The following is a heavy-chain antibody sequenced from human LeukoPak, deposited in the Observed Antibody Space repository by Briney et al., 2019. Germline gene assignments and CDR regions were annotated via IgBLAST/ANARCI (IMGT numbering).Heavy chain of an antibody. CDR1: GGSFRGHY. CDR2: INHSGST. J-gene: IGHJ3*02. V-gene: IGHV4-34*01. D-gene: IGHD3-22*01. CDR3: ARGNHYYDSSGYYRDAFDI. Sequence: SETLSLTCAGYGGSFRGHYWSWIRQPPGKGLEWIGEINHSGSTNYNPSLKSRVTISVDTSKNQFSLKLSSVTAADTAVYYCARGNHYYDSSGYYRDAFDIWGQGTMVTVSS.